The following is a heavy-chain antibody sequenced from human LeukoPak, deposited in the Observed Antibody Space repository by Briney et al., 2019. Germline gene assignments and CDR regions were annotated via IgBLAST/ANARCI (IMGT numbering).Heavy chain of an antibody. CDR1: GGTFSSYA. CDR3: ARAPLQLVTHNYFDY. J-gene: IGHJ4*02. Sequence: SVKVSCKASGGTFSSYAISWVRQAPGQGLEWMVRIIPIFGRTNYAQKFQGRVTITSDESTSTAYMELSSLRSEDAAVYYCARAPLQLVTHNYFDYWGQGTLVTVSS. D-gene: IGHD2-21*01. CDR2: IIPIFGRT. V-gene: IGHV1-69*13.